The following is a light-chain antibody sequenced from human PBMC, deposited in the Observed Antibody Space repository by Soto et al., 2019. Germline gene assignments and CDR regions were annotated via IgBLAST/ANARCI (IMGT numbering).Light chain of an antibody. CDR3: SSYTSSTFYV. CDR2: EGT. J-gene: IGLJ1*01. Sequence: QSVLTQPASVSGSPGQSITISCTGTSSDVGSYNLVSWYQQHPGKAPKLMIYEGTRRPSGVSNRFSGSKSGNTASLTISGLQAEDEADYYCSSYTSSTFYVFATGTKLTVL. V-gene: IGLV2-14*02. CDR1: SSDVGSYNL.